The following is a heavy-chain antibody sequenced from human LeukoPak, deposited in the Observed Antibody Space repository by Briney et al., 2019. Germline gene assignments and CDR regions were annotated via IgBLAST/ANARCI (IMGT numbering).Heavy chain of an antibody. D-gene: IGHD2-2*02. Sequence: GGSLRLSCAASGFTFSSYSMNWVRQAPGKGLEWVSSITSSSSYMYYADSVKGRFTISRDNAKNSLYLQMNSLRAEDTAVYFCARGTFCSSASCYTPSYFDYWGQGTLVTVSS. CDR3: ARGTFCSSASCYTPSYFDY. CDR2: ITSSSSYM. CDR1: GFTFSSYS. V-gene: IGHV3-21*01. J-gene: IGHJ4*02.